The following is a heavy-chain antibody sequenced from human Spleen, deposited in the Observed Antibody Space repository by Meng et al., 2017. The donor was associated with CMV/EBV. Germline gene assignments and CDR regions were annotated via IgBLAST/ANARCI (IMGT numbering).Heavy chain of an antibody. CDR1: GFTFSDYY. CDR3: ARGPSGSYSGGPLAMDV. V-gene: IGHV3-11*01. D-gene: IGHD1-26*01. CDR2: ISSSGSTI. Sequence: GESLKISCAASGFTFSDYYMSWIRQAPGKGLEWVSYISSSGSTIYYADSVKGRFTISRDNAKSSLFLQMNSLRAEDTAVYYCARGPSGSYSGGPLAMDVWGQGTTVTVSS. J-gene: IGHJ6*02.